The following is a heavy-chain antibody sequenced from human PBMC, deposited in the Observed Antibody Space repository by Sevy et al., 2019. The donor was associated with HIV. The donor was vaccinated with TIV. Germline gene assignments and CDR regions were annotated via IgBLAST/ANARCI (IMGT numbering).Heavy chain of an antibody. V-gene: IGHV4-59*02. CDR2: IYYSGST. Sequence: SETLSLTCTVSGGSVSSYFWSWIRQPPGKGLEWIGYIYYSGSTDYNPSLKSRVTISLDTSRNQFSLKLSSVTAADTAVYYCARESPYIAAAGKYYYYNGMDVWGQGTTVTVSS. CDR1: GGSVSSYF. J-gene: IGHJ6*02. D-gene: IGHD6-13*01. CDR3: ARESPYIAAAGKYYYYNGMDV.